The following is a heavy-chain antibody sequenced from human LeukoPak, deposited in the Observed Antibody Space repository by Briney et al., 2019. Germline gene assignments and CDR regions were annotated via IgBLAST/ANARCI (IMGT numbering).Heavy chain of an antibody. CDR2: ISSSSSYI. Sequence: PGGSLRLSCAASGFTFSSYSMNWVRQAPGKGLEWVSSISSSSSYIYYADSVKGRFTISRDNAKNSLYLQMNSLRAEDTAVYYCARVRYSLGAFDIWGRGTMVTVSS. D-gene: IGHD2-15*01. V-gene: IGHV3-21*01. J-gene: IGHJ3*02. CDR1: GFTFSSYS. CDR3: ARVRYSLGAFDI.